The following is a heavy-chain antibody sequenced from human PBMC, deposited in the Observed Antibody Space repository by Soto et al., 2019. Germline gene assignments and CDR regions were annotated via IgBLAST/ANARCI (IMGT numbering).Heavy chain of an antibody. CDR3: ARSPASSGYYEYYFDY. CDR1: GGTFSSYA. V-gene: IGHV1-69*13. D-gene: IGHD3-22*01. CDR2: IIPILGTA. Sequence: ASVKVSCKASGGTFSSYAISWVRQAPGQGLEWMGGIIPILGTANYAQKFQGRVTITADESTSTAYMELSSLRSEDTAVYYCARSPASSGYYEYYFDYCRQQTLVTICS. J-gene: IGHJ4*02.